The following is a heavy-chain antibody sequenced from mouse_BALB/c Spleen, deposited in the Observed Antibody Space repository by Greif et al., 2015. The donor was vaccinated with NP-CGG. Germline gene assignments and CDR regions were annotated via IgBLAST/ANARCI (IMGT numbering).Heavy chain of an antibody. CDR1: GYSFIGYS. Sequence: EVKVVESGPELVTPGASVRISCKASGYSFIGYSMHWVRQSHIKSLEWIGRIIPYNGATTYNQNFKDKASLTVDESSSTAYMELHSLTSEDSAVYYCARYYYGSSYFDYWGQGTTLTVSS. J-gene: IGHJ2*01. CDR2: IIPYNGAT. V-gene: IGHV1-20*01. D-gene: IGHD1-1*01. CDR3: ARYYYGSSYFDY.